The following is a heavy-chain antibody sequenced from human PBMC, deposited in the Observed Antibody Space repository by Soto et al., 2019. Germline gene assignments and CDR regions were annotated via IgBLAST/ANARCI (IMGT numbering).Heavy chain of an antibody. CDR3: ARGRSYGFPFDY. Sequence: AASVKVSCKASGYCFTSYDINWVRQATGQGLEWMGWMNPNSGNTGYAQKFKGRVTMTRNTSISTAYMELSSLRSEDTAVYYCARGRSYGFPFDYWGQGTPVTVSS. V-gene: IGHV1-8*01. D-gene: IGHD5-18*01. J-gene: IGHJ4*02. CDR2: MNPNSGNT. CDR1: GYCFTSYD.